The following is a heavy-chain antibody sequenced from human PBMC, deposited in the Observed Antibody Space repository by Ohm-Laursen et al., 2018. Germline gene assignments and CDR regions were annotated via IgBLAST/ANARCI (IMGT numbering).Heavy chain of an antibody. CDR2: INSNNGGT. Sequence: ASVKVSCKASGYTFTGYHIHWVRQVPGQGLEWMGWINSNNGGTNYAQKLQGRVTMTRDTSISTAYMELSRLRSDDTAVYYCAKVWTTRYYYYYGMDVWGQGTTVTVSS. CDR1: GYTFTGYH. V-gene: IGHV1-2*02. J-gene: IGHJ6*02. D-gene: IGHD3/OR15-3a*01. CDR3: AKVWTTRYYYYYGMDV.